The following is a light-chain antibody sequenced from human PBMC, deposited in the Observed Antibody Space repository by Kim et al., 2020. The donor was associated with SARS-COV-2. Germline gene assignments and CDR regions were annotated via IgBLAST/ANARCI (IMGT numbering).Light chain of an antibody. V-gene: IGLV9-49*01. CDR1: SCYSNYK. J-gene: IGLJ3*02. CDR2: VGTGGIVG. CDR3: GADHGSGSNFVWV. Sequence: GTRSSCYSNYKVDWYQQRPGKGPRFVMRVGTGGIVGSKGDGIPDRFSVLGSGLNRYLTIKNIQEEDESDYHCGADHGSGSNFVWVFGGGTQLTVL.